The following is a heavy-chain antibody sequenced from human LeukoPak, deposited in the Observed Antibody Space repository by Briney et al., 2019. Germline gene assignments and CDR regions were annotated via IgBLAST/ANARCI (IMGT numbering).Heavy chain of an antibody. D-gene: IGHD5-18*01. V-gene: IGHV3-48*01. CDR3: AREVTPMVSNRFDP. CDR1: GFTFSSYS. Sequence: GGSLRLSCAASGFTFSSYSMNWVRQAPGKGLEWISSISSSSSTIYYADSVKGRFTISRDNAKNSLYLQMNSLRAEDTAVYYCAREVTPMVSNRFDPWGQGTLVTVSS. CDR2: ISSSSSTI. J-gene: IGHJ5*02.